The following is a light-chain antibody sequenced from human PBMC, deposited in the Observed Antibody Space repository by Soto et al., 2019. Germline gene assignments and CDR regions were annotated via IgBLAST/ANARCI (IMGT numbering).Light chain of an antibody. CDR3: CSYAGINTVL. V-gene: IGLV2-23*01. J-gene: IGLJ2*01. CDR1: SSDVGNYNL. Sequence: QSVLTQPASVSGSPGQSITISCTGTSSDVGNYNLVSWYQQHPGKAPRLIISEGSKRPSGVSNRFSGSKSGNTASLAISGLQAEDEADYYCCSYAGINTVLFGGGTKLTVL. CDR2: EGS.